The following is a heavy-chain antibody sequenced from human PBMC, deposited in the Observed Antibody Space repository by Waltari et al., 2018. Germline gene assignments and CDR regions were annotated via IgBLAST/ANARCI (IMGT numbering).Heavy chain of an antibody. J-gene: IGHJ4*02. V-gene: IGHV3-21*01. CDR1: GFTFSSYS. CDR2: ISSSSSYI. Sequence: EVQLVESGGGLVKPGGSLRLSCAASGFTFSSYSINRVRQSPGKGLEWVSAISSSSSYIYYADSVKSRFTISRDNAKNSLYLQMNSLRAEDTAVYYCARDLRSIHSSSAGYWGQGTLVTVSS. CDR3: ARDLRSIHSSSAGY. D-gene: IGHD6-6*01.